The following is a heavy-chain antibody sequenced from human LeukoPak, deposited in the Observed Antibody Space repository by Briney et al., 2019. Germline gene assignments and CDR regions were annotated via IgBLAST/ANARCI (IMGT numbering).Heavy chain of an antibody. CDR1: GGSISSYY. CDR3: ARTGFGELFDY. CDR2: IYYSGST. V-gene: IGHV4-59*01. J-gene: IGHJ4*02. Sequence: PSETLSLTCTVSGGSISSYYWSWIRQPPGKGLEWIGYIYYSGSTNYNPSLKSRVTISVDTSKSQFSLKLSSVTAADTAVYYCARTGFGELFDYWGQGTLVTVSS. D-gene: IGHD3-10*01.